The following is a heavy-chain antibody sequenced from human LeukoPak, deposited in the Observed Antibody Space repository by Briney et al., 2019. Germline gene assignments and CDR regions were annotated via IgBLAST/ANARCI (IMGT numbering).Heavy chain of an antibody. CDR2: IYHSGST. Sequence: TSQTLSLTCTVSGGSISSGGYYWSWIRQPPGKGLEWIGYIYHSGSTYYNPSLKSRVTISVDRSKNQFSLKLSSVTAADTAVYYCARDLGVATIFGVVTRYYYMDVWGKGTTVTVSS. V-gene: IGHV4-30-2*01. CDR1: GGSISSGGYY. D-gene: IGHD3-3*01. J-gene: IGHJ6*03. CDR3: ARDLGVATIFGVVTRYYYMDV.